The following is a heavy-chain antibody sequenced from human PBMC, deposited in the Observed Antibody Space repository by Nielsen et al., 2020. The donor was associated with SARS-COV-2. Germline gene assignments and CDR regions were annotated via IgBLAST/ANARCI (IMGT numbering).Heavy chain of an antibody. CDR1: GFTFSDYY. J-gene: IGHJ6*02. CDR3: AHGMDV. CDR2: ISSSSSYI. Sequence: GGSLRLSCAASGFTFSDYYMSGIRQAPGKGLEWVSSISSSSSYIYYADSVKGRFTISRDNAKNSLYLQMNSLRAEDTAVYYCAHGMDVWGQGTTVTVSS. V-gene: IGHV3-11*03.